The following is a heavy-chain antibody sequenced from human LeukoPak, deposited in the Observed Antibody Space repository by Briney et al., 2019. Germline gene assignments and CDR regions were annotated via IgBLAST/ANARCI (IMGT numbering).Heavy chain of an antibody. D-gene: IGHD3-10*01. V-gene: IGHV1-2*06. CDR3: ASDTQDYGSGSYYD. CDR1: GYTLTVYY. Sequence: ASVKVSCKASGYTLTVYYIHWVRQAPGQGLEWMGRINPNSGDTNFAQKFQGRVTMTRDTSISTAYMDLSGLRPDDTAVYYCASDTQDYGSGSYYDWGQGTLVTVSS. CDR2: INPNSGDT. J-gene: IGHJ4*02.